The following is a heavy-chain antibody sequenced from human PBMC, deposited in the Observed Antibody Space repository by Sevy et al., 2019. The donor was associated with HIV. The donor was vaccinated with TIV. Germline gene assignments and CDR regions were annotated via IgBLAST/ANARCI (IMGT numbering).Heavy chain of an antibody. CDR2: IWYDGSNK. Sequence: GGSLRLSCAASGFTFSSYGMHWVRQAPGKGLEWVAVIWYDGSNKYYADSVKGRFTISRDNSKNTLYLQMNSLRAEDTAVYYCARDLGAPCRSGYPELDYWGQGTLVTVSS. CDR1: GFTFSSYG. D-gene: IGHD3-22*01. J-gene: IGHJ4*02. V-gene: IGHV3-33*01. CDR3: ARDLGAPCRSGYPELDY.